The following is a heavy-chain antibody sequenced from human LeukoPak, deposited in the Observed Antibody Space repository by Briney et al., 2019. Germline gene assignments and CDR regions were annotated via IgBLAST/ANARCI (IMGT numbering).Heavy chain of an antibody. V-gene: IGHV1-18*04. CDR2: ISAYNGNT. CDR1: GYTFTSYY. J-gene: IGHJ4*02. D-gene: IGHD6-19*01. CDR3: ARVAVAGILDY. Sequence: ASVKVSCKASGYTFTSYYMHWVRQAPGQGLEWMGWISAYNGNTNYAQKLQGRVTMTTDTSTSTAYMELRSLRSDDTAVYYCARVAVAGILDYWGQGTLVTVSS.